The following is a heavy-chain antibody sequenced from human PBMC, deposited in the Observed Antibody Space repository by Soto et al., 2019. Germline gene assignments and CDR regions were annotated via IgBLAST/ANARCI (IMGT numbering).Heavy chain of an antibody. CDR3: ARDRNFYYHFVMAV. CDR2: ISNYNGNT. J-gene: IGHJ6*02. Sequence: GASVKVTCDASRYAFASNCSRWLSQATKQGVDWMGWISNYNGNTNDPQKHDGRVIMTTHTSTRTAYMYLRSLRSDDTAVYYCARDRNFYYHFVMAVWGQRTTVTVSS. D-gene: IGHD1-7*01. CDR1: RYAFASNC. V-gene: IGHV1-18*01.